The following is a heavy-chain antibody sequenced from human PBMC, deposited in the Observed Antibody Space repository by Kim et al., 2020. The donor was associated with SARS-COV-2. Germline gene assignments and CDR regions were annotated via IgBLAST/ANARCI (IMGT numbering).Heavy chain of an antibody. V-gene: IGHV3-15*01. CDR2: IKSQTDGGTT. Sequence: GGSLRLSCAASGFTFNNARMTWVRQAPGKSLEWVGHIKSQTDGGTTDYAAPVKDRFTISRDDSENTLYLQMNSLTTEDTAVYYCTTSPGYYSTSPFDFWGQGALVTVS. J-gene: IGHJ4*02. CDR3: TTSPGYYSTSPFDF. D-gene: IGHD3-22*01. CDR1: GFTFNNAR.